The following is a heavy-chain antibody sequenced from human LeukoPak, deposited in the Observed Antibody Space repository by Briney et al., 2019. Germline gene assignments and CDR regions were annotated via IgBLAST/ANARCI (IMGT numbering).Heavy chain of an antibody. CDR2: INSDGSTT. V-gene: IGHV3-74*01. CDR1: GFTFNKHG. D-gene: IGHD3-22*01. CDR3: ARAGTVVDYDPSDAFDV. Sequence: GGSLRLSCAASGFTFNKHGMSWVRQTPGKGLVWVSRINSDGSTTSYVDSVEGRFTISRDNAKNTLYLQMNSLRAEDTAVYYCARAGTVVDYDPSDAFDVWGQGTMVTVSS. J-gene: IGHJ3*01.